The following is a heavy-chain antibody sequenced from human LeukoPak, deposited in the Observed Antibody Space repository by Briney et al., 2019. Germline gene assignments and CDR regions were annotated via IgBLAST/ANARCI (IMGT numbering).Heavy chain of an antibody. Sequence: SETLSLTCAVYGGTFSGYYWSWIRQSPGKGLEWIGEINPGGSTNYNPSLESRVIISVDTSKNQFSLKMDSVRAADTAVYYCAREDCSGGDCTSFDYWGQGTLVTVSS. D-gene: IGHD2-15*01. V-gene: IGHV4-34*01. CDR2: INPGGST. CDR3: AREDCSGGDCTSFDY. CDR1: GGTFSGYY. J-gene: IGHJ4*02.